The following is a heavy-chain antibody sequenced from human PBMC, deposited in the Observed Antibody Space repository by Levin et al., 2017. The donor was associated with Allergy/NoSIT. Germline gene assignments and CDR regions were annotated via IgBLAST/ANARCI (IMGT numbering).Heavy chain of an antibody. CDR3: ARDVVSSSYDYYYYYMDV. CDR2: ISSSSSYI. V-gene: IGHV3-21*01. D-gene: IGHD6-6*01. J-gene: IGHJ6*03. CDR1: GFTFSSYS. Sequence: ASVKVSCAASGFTFSSYSMNWVRQAPGKGLEWVSSISSSSSYIYYADSVKGRFTISRDNAKNSLYLQMNSLRAEDTAVYYCARDVVSSSYDYYYYYMDVWGKGTTVTVSS.